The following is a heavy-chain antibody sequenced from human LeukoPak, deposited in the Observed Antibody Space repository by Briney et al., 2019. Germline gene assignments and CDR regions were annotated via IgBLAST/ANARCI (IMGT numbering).Heavy chain of an antibody. CDR2: IYSAGGT. Sequence: GGSLRLSCAAPGFNVSSTYMTWVRQAPGKGLEWVSVIYSAGGTSYADSVKGRFTVSRDTSKNIIFLQMSSLRVEDTAVYYCARDRAFDNWGQGTLVTVSS. J-gene: IGHJ4*02. D-gene: IGHD5-24*01. CDR1: GFNVSSTY. CDR3: ARDRAFDN. V-gene: IGHV3-66*01.